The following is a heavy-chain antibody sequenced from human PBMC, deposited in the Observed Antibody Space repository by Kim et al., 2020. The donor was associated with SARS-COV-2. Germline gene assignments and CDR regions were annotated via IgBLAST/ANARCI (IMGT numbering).Heavy chain of an antibody. V-gene: IGHV3-43*02. CDR1: GFTFDDYA. J-gene: IGHJ6*02. CDR2: ISGDGGST. D-gene: IGHD3-16*01. Sequence: GGSLRLSCAASGFTFDDYAMHWVRQAPGKGLEWVSLISGDGGSTYYADSVKGRFTISRDNSKNSLYLQMNSLRTEDTALYYCAKDTFWGYPYYYYGMDVWGQGTTVTVSS. CDR3: AKDTFWGYPYYYYGMDV.